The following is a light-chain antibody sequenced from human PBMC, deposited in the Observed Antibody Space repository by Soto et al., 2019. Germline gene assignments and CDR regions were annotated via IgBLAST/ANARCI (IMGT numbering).Light chain of an antibody. V-gene: IGLV2-14*03. CDR2: DVS. CDR3: SSYTSSTTLVI. CDR1: SSDVGNSNY. Sequence: QSALTQPASVSGSPGQSITISCTGTSSDVGNSNYVSWYQHHPGKAPKLMIYDVSNRPSWVSNRFSGSKSGNTASLTISGLQAEDEADYYCSSYTSSTTLVIFGGGTKLIVL. J-gene: IGLJ2*01.